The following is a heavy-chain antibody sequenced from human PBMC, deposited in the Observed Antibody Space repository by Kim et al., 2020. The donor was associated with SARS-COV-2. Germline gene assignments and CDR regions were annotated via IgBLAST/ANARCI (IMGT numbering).Heavy chain of an antibody. D-gene: IGHD1-1*01. V-gene: IGHV4-59*01. CDR2: YYSGST. CDR3: ARDLLDL. Sequence: YYSGSTNYTPPLRSRVTISVDTSKNQFSLKLSSVTAADTAVYYCARDLLDLWGQGTLVTVSS. J-gene: IGHJ4*02.